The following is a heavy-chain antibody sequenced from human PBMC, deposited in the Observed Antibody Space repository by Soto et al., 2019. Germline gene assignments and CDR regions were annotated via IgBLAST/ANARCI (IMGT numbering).Heavy chain of an antibody. CDR3: ARDFTDSSGPTLGMGV. CDR2: IYYSGST. D-gene: IGHD6-19*01. Sequence: QVQLQESGPGLVKPSQTLSLPCTFSGGSISSGGYYWSWIRQHPGKGLEWIGYIYYSGSTYYNPSLKSRVTISVDTSKSQFSLKLSSVTAADTAVYYCARDFTDSSGPTLGMGVWGQGTTVTVSS. V-gene: IGHV4-31*03. CDR1: GGSISSGGYY. J-gene: IGHJ6*02.